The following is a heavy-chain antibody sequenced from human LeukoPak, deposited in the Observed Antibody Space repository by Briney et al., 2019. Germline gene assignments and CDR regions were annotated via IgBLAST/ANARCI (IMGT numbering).Heavy chain of an antibody. CDR3: AGGLWFGELPTR. J-gene: IGHJ4*02. Sequence: GSLRLSCAASGFTFSSYWMHWVRQPPGKGLEWIGEINHSGSTNYNPSLKSRVTISVDTSKNQFSLKLSSVTAADTAVYYCAGGLWFGELPTRWGQGTLVTVSS. CDR1: GFTFSSYW. CDR2: INHSGST. V-gene: IGHV4-34*08. D-gene: IGHD3-10*01.